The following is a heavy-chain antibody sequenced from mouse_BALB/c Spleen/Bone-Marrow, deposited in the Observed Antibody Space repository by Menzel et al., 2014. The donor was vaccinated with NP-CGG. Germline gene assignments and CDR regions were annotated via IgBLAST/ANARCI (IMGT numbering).Heavy chain of an antibody. D-gene: IGHD1-1*01. CDR2: IDPANGNT. CDR1: GFNIXDTY. J-gene: IGHJ3*01. CDR3: ANYYYGSSLFAY. V-gene: IGHV14-3*02. Sequence: VQLKQSGAELVKPGASVKLSCTASGFNIXDTYMHWVKQRPEQGLEWIGRIDPANGNTKYDPKFQGKATITADTSSNTAYLQLGSLTSEDTAVYYCANYYYGSSLFAYWGQGTLVTVSA.